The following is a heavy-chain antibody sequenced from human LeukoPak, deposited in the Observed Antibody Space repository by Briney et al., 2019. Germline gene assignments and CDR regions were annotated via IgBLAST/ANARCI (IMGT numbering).Heavy chain of an antibody. J-gene: IGHJ4*02. CDR3: AREKLRGVDY. V-gene: IGHV3-21*01. CDR2: ISSSSSYI. Sequence: GGSLRLSCAASGFTFSSYSVNWVRQAPGKGLEWVSSISSSSSYIYYADSVKGRFTISRDNAKNSLYLQMNSLRAEDTAVYYCAREKLRGVDYWGQGTLVTVSS. D-gene: IGHD3-10*01. CDR1: GFTFSSYS.